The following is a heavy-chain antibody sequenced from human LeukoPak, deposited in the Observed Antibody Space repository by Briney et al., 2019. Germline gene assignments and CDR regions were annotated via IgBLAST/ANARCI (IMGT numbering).Heavy chain of an antibody. CDR1: GFTFSTYW. J-gene: IGHJ4*02. D-gene: IGHD2-15*01. CDR3: ARPRYCSSGNCYSDY. V-gene: IGHV3-7*01. Sequence: GGSLRLSCAASGFTFSTYWMSWVGQAPGKGLEWVANINQDGSDKYYVDSVKGRFTISRDNAKNSLYLQMNSLRAEDTAVYYCARPRYCSSGNCYSDYWGQGALVTVPS. CDR2: INQDGSDK.